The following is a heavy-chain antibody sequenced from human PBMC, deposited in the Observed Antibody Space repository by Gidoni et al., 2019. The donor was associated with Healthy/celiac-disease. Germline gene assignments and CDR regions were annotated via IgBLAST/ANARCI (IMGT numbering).Heavy chain of an antibody. J-gene: IGHJ4*02. V-gene: IGHV4-34*01. CDR3: ARANLRVGAIDY. Sequence: QVQLQQWGAGLLKPSETLSLTCAVYGGSFSGYYWSWIRQPPGKGLEWIGEINHSGSTNYNPSLKSRVTISVDTSKNQFSLKLSSVTAADTAVYYCARANLRVGAIDYWGQGTLVTVSS. CDR2: INHSGST. CDR1: GGSFSGYY. D-gene: IGHD2-8*02.